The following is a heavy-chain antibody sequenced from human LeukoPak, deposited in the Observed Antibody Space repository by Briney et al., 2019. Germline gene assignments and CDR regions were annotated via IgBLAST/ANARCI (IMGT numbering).Heavy chain of an antibody. D-gene: IGHD6-19*01. J-gene: IGHJ4*02. Sequence: PGGSLRLSCAASGFTFSLYGMHWVRQAPGKGLEWVALISYDGSDKYYTDSVKGRFTISRDDSKNTLYLQMNSLRVEDTAVYYCPKGGPQQWLVAYWGQGTLVTVSS. V-gene: IGHV3-30*18. CDR3: PKGGPQQWLVAY. CDR1: GFTFSLYG. CDR2: ISYDGSDK.